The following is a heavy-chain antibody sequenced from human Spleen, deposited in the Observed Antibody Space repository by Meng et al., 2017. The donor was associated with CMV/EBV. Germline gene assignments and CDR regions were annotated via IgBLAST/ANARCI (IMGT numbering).Heavy chain of an antibody. CDR2: IYYNGNT. Sequence: CTVAGGSMGRGTYHWAWIRQPPGKGLEWIGSIYYNGNTFYNPSLKSRVTISGDTSKNQFSLKVNSLTAADTAVYYCALTTDNWFDPWGHGILVTVSS. CDR1: GGSMGRGTYH. J-gene: IGHJ5*02. D-gene: IGHD4-11*01. CDR3: ALTTDNWFDP. V-gene: IGHV4-39*07.